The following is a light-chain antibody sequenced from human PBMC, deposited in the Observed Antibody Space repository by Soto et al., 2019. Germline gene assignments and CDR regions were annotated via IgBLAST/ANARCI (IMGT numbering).Light chain of an antibody. CDR1: SSDVGGYNY. Sequence: QSVLAQPASVSGSPGQSITISCTGTSSDVGGYNYVSWYQQHPGKAPKLMIYDVSNRPSGVSNRFSGSKSGNTASLTISGLQAEDVADYYCTSYTSSSSSVFG. V-gene: IGLV2-14*01. CDR3: TSYTSSSSSV. J-gene: IGLJ7*01. CDR2: DVS.